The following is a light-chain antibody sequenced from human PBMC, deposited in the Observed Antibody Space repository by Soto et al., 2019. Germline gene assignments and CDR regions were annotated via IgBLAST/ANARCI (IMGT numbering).Light chain of an antibody. CDR2: DVR. Sequence: QSALTQPASVSGSHGQSIIISCTGTSNDVGGHDYVSWYQQHPGKAPKLLIYDVRSRASGVSDRFSGSKSGHTASLTISGSRPEDEADYYCASYTSSSTLVFGTGTKVTVL. V-gene: IGLV2-14*03. CDR1: SNDVGGHDY. CDR3: ASYTSSSTLV. J-gene: IGLJ1*01.